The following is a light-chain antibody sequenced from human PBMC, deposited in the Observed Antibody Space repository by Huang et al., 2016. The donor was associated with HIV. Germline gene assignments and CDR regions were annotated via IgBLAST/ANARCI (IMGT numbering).Light chain of an antibody. V-gene: IGKV1-5*03. J-gene: IGKJ1*01. CDR1: QSISNY. CDR3: QQYNSYRT. Sequence: DIQMTQSPSTLSASVGDRVTITCRASQSISNYLAWYQQKPGKAPKLRIYKASSLYSGVPSRFSGSGAGTEFTLTVSSLQPDDFASYYCQQYNSYRTFGQGTKVEMK. CDR2: KAS.